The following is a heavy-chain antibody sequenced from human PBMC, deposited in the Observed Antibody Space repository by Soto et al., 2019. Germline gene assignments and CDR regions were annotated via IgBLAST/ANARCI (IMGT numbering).Heavy chain of an antibody. CDR3: AKLWSSGWYPMT. Sequence: HPGGSLRRSCAASGFTFSSYAMSWVRQAPGKGLEWVSAISGSGGSTYYADSVKGRFTISRDNSKNTLYLQMNSLRAEDTAVYYCAKLWSSGWYPMTWGQGTLVTVSS. D-gene: IGHD6-19*01. CDR2: ISGSGGST. J-gene: IGHJ4*02. CDR1: GFTFSSYA. V-gene: IGHV3-23*01.